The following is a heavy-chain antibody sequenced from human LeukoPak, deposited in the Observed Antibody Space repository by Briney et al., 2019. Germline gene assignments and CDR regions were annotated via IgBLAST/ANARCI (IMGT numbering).Heavy chain of an antibody. CDR2: INVGDGNT. CDR3: ARFLGGDYAMDV. CDR1: GYTFSSYG. Sequence: ASVKVSCAASGYTFSSYGLHWVRQAAGQRLEWMGWINVGDGNTKYSQKCQGRVTITRDTSASTAYMELSSLRSEDTAVYYCARFLGGDYAMDVWGKGTTVTVSS. J-gene: IGHJ6*04. V-gene: IGHV1-3*01. D-gene: IGHD3-3*01.